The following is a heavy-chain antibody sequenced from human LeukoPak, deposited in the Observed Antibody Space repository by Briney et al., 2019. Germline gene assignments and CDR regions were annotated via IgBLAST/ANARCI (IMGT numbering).Heavy chain of an antibody. J-gene: IGHJ3*02. V-gene: IGHV3-48*01. CDR2: ISSGSSTI. D-gene: IGHD2-15*01. Sequence: PGGSLRLSCAASRLTFSSYSMNWVRQAPGKGLEWISYISSGSSTIYYADAVKGRFTISRDNAKNSLYLHLSSLRAEDTAVYYCARHRSGGSQDDAFDIWGQGTLVTVSS. CDR1: RLTFSSYS. CDR3: ARHRSGGSQDDAFDI.